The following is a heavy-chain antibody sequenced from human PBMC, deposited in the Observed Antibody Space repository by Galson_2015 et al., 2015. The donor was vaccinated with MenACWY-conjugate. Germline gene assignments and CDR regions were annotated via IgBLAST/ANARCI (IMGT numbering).Heavy chain of an antibody. D-gene: IGHD1-26*01. CDR3: VREDRGGSVDD. CDR2: IRPSGDDGT. Sequence: SVKVSCKASGYTFTTYYMHWVRQAPGQGLEWMGIIRPSGDDGTTYAQKFQGRVTMTRDTSTSTVYMDLSSLRSEDTAVYYCVREDRGGSVDDWGQGTLVTVSS. J-gene: IGHJ4*02. V-gene: IGHV1-46*01. CDR1: GYTFTTYY.